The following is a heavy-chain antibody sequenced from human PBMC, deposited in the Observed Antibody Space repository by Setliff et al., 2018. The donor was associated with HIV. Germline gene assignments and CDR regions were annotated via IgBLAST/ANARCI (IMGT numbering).Heavy chain of an antibody. D-gene: IGHD3-3*01. CDR2: ILSTGERT. Sequence: TGGSLRLSCAASGFTFSNYAMSWVRQAPGEGLEWVSAILSTGERTFYADSVKGRFTISRDNSKNTVYLQMNSLRAEDTAIYYCARDNLYYNLWNGSPVYGMDVWGQGTTVTAP. CDR1: GFTFSNYA. CDR3: ARDNLYYNLWNGSPVYGMDV. J-gene: IGHJ6*02. V-gene: IGHV3-23*01.